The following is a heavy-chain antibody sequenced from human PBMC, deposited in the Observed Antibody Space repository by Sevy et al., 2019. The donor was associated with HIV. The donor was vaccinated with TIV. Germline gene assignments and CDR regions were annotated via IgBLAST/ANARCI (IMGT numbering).Heavy chain of an antibody. CDR1: GGTFSKYA. V-gene: IGHV1-69*13. Sequence: ASVKVSCKASGGTFSKYAITWVRQAPGQGLEWMGGIIPIFGTANYAQKFQGRVTITADESTSTAYMELSSLRSEDTAVYYSARDRGFSSTSEYGMDVWGQGTTVTVSS. CDR2: IIPIFGTA. CDR3: ARDRGFSSTSEYGMDV. J-gene: IGHJ6*02. D-gene: IGHD2-2*01.